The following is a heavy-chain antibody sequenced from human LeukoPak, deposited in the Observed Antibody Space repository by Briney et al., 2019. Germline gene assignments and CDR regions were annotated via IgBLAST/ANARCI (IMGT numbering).Heavy chain of an antibody. CDR2: ISGSGGST. J-gene: IGHJ4*02. CDR1: GFTFSSYA. CDR3: AKVYFDWLPHGHFDY. Sequence: GGSLRPSCAASGFTFSSYAMSWVRQAPGKGLEWVSAISGSGGSTYYADSVKGRFTISRDNSKNTLYLQMNSLRAEDTAVYYCAKVYFDWLPHGHFDYWGQGTLVTVSS. D-gene: IGHD3-9*01. V-gene: IGHV3-23*01.